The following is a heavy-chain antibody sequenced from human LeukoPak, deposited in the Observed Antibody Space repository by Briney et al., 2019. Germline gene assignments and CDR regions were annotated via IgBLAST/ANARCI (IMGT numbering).Heavy chain of an antibody. V-gene: IGHV4-59*08. D-gene: IGHD3-22*01. Sequence: SETLSLTCTVSGGSISSYYWSWIRQPPGKGLEWIGYIYYSGSTNYNPSLKSRVTISVDTSKNQLSLKLSSVTAADTAVYYCARQGPGGYYDSSGYYVLYWYFDLWGRGTLVTVSS. CDR3: ARQGPGGYYDSSGYYVLYWYFDL. J-gene: IGHJ2*01. CDR2: IYYSGST. CDR1: GGSISSYY.